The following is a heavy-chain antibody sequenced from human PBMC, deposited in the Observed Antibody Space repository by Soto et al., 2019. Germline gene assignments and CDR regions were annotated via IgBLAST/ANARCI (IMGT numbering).Heavy chain of an antibody. CDR3: AIEVWGRGGHYLDS. Sequence: QVQLVQSGAEVKKPGSSVKVSCKASGGTFNSFGINWVRQAPGQGLEYMGGIIPAFGTTNFAQRFRDRVTLVADGSSTTSYMELSSLTSDDTATYYCAIEVWGRGGHYLDSWGQGTLVTVSS. D-gene: IGHD7-27*01. CDR2: IIPAFGTT. J-gene: IGHJ4*02. V-gene: IGHV1-69*01. CDR1: GGTFNSFG.